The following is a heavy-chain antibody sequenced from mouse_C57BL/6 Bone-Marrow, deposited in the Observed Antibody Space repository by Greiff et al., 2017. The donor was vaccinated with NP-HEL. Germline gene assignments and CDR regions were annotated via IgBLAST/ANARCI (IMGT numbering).Heavy chain of an antibody. Sequence: VQLQQSGPELVKPGASVKISCKASGYAFSSSWMNWVKQRPGKGLEWIGRIYPGDGDTNYNGKFKGKATLTADKSSSTAYMQLSSLTSEDSAVYFCARSYCDYWGQGTTLTVSS. CDR2: IYPGDGDT. CDR1: GYAFSSSW. CDR3: ARSYCDY. J-gene: IGHJ2*01. V-gene: IGHV1-82*01.